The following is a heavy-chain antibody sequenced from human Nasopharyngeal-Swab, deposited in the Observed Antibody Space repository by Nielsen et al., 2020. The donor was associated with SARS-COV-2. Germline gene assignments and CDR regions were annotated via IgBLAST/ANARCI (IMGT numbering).Heavy chain of an antibody. CDR2: ISGSGGST. V-gene: IGHV3-23*01. D-gene: IGHD1-26*01. Sequence: GESLKISCAASGFTFSSYAMSWVRQAPGKGLEWVSAISGSGGSTYYADSVKGRFTISRDNSKNTLYLQMNSLRAEDTAVYYCAKVEGRWEPYKYYFDYWGQGTLVTVSS. CDR3: AKVEGRWEPYKYYFDY. CDR1: GFTFSSYA. J-gene: IGHJ4*02.